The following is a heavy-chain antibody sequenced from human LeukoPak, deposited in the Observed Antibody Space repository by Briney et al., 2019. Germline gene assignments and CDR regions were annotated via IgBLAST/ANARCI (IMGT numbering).Heavy chain of an antibody. CDR2: ISAYNGNT. Sequence: ASVKASCKASGYTFTSYGISWVRQAPGQGLEWMGWISAYNGNTNYAQKLQGRVTMTTDTSTSTAYMELRSLRSDDTAVYYCARDWSYCSSTSCRNLNWFDPWGQGTLVTVSS. CDR3: ARDWSYCSSTSCRNLNWFDP. D-gene: IGHD2-2*01. V-gene: IGHV1-18*01. J-gene: IGHJ5*02. CDR1: GYTFTSYG.